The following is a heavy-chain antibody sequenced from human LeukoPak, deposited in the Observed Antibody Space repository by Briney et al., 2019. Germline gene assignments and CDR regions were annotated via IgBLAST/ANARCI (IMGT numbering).Heavy chain of an antibody. Sequence: KTGGSLRLSCAASGFTFSDYYMTWIRQAPGKGLEWVSYISSSSSSTKYADSVKGRFTISGDKAKNSLYLQMNSLRAEDTAVYYCARLMGGLRWSDPWGQGTLVIVSS. D-gene: IGHD3-16*01. CDR1: GFTFSDYY. CDR3: ARLMGGLRWSDP. J-gene: IGHJ5*02. V-gene: IGHV3-11*03. CDR2: ISSSSSST.